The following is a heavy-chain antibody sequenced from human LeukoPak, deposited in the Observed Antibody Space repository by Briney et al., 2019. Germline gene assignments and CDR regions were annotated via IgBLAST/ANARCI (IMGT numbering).Heavy chain of an antibody. CDR1: GFTFSSYG. CDR2: IWYGGSNK. V-gene: IGHV3-30*02. Sequence: GGSLRLSCAASGFTFSSYGMHWVRQAPGKGLEWVAVIWYGGSNKYYADSVKGRFTISRDNSKNTLYLQMNSLRAEDTAVYYCAKAPGRWSRFDYWGQGTLVTVSS. J-gene: IGHJ4*02. D-gene: IGHD4-23*01. CDR3: AKAPGRWSRFDY.